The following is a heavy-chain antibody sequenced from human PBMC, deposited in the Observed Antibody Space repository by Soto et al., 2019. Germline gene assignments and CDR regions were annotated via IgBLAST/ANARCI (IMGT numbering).Heavy chain of an antibody. J-gene: IGHJ5*02. V-gene: IGHV4-59*12. CDR1: GGSIRSYD. Sequence: SETLSLPCTVSGGSIRSYDWSWIRQPPGKGLEWIGQIYHSGSTNYNPSLKSRVTISVDKSKNQFSLKLSSVTAADTAVYYCARSIAVAINWFDPWGQGTLVTVSS. CDR2: IYHSGST. CDR3: ARSIAVAINWFDP. D-gene: IGHD6-19*01.